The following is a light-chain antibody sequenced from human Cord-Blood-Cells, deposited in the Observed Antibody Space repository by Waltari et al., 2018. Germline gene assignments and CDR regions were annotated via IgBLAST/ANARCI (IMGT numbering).Light chain of an antibody. Sequence: QSALTQPASVSGSPGQSITISCTGTSSDVGGYNYVSWYQQHPGKAPKLMIYEVSNRPSGVSNRVSGSKSGNTASLTISGLQAEYEADYYCSSYTSSSTLNVVFGGGTKLTVL. J-gene: IGLJ2*01. V-gene: IGLV2-14*01. CDR3: SSYTSSSTLNVV. CDR1: SSDVGGYNY. CDR2: EVS.